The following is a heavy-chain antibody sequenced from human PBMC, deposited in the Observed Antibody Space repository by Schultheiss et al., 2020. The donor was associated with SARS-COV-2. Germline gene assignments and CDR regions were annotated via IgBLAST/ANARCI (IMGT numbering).Heavy chain of an antibody. V-gene: IGHV4-34*01. CDR1: GFTFSSYA. CDR3: ARDLVVRGVIRWFDP. J-gene: IGHJ5*02. D-gene: IGHD3-10*01. Sequence: GSLRLSCAASGFTFSSYAMSWIRQPPGKGLEWIGEINHSGSTNYNPSLKSRVTISVDTSKNQFSLKLSSVTAADTAVYYCARDLVVRGVIRWFDPWGQGTLVTVSS. CDR2: INHSGST.